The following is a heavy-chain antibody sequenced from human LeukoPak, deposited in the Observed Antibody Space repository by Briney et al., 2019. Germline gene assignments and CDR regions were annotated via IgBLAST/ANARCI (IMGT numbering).Heavy chain of an antibody. CDR3: ARFVGDFWSPLGFDY. V-gene: IGHV1-2*02. Sequence: ASVKVSCKASGYTFTGYYMHWVRQAPGQGLEWMGWINPNSGGTNYAQKFQGRVTMTRDTSISTAYMELRSLRSDDTAVYYCARFVGDFWSPLGFDYWGQGTLVTVSS. J-gene: IGHJ4*02. CDR2: INPNSGGT. CDR1: GYTFTGYY. D-gene: IGHD3-3*01.